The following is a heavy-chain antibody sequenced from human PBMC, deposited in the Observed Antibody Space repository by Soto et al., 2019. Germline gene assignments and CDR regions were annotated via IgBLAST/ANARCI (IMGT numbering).Heavy chain of an antibody. J-gene: IGHJ4*02. CDR3: AHREASASSGAYDY. Sequence: ESGPTLVNPTETLTLTCTVSGFSLRNARMGVSWIRQPPGKALEWLAQTFSNAEKSYSTSLKSRLTISKDTSKSQVVLTMTDMEPVDTATYYCAHREASASSGAYDYWGQGTMVTVSS. CDR2: TFSNAEK. CDR1: GFSLRNARMG. V-gene: IGHV2-26*01. D-gene: IGHD6-6*01.